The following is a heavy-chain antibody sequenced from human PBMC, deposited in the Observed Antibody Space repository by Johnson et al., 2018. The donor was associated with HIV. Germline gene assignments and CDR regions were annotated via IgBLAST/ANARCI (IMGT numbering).Heavy chain of an antibody. CDR1: GFTFSSYA. D-gene: IGHD3-10*01. CDR2: ISGSGGST. CDR3: TTNLITIDAFDL. Sequence: VQLVESGGGLVQPGGSLRLSCAASGFTFSSYAMSWVRQAPGKGLEWVSAISGSGGSTYYADSVKGRFTISRDNSKNTLYLQMNSLNTEDTAVYYCTTNLITIDAFDLWGQGTMVTVSS. V-gene: IGHV3-23*04. J-gene: IGHJ3*01.